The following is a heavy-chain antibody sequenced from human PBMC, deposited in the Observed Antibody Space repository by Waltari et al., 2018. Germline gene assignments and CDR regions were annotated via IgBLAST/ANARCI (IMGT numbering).Heavy chain of an antibody. J-gene: IGHJ4*02. Sequence: EVQLVESGGGLVQPGGSLRLSCAASGFTFSSYEMNWVRQAPGKGLEWVSYISSSGSTIYYADSVKGRFTISRDNAKNSLYLQMNSLRAEDTAVYYCALLPLVGATVPFDYWGQGTLVTVSS. V-gene: IGHV3-48*03. D-gene: IGHD1-26*01. CDR1: GFTFSSYE. CDR3: ALLPLVGATVPFDY. CDR2: ISSSGSTI.